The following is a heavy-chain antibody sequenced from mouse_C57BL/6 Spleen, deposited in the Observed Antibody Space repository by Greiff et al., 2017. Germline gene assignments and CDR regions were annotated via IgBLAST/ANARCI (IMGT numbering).Heavy chain of an antibody. V-gene: IGHV1-82*01. CDR3: ARSTMVPTSHLDY. CDR1: GYAFSSSW. J-gene: IGHJ2*01. D-gene: IGHD2-2*01. Sequence: QVQLQQSGPELVKPGASVKISCKASGYAFSSSWMNWVKQRPGKGLEWIGRIYPGDGDTNYNGKFKGKATLTADKSSSKAYMPLSSLTSEDSAVYFCARSTMVPTSHLDYWGQGTTLTVSS. CDR2: IYPGDGDT.